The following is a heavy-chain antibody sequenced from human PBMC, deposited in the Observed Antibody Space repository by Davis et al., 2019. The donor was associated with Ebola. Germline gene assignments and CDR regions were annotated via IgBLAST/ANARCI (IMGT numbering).Heavy chain of an antibody. CDR2: ISYDGSNK. V-gene: IGHV3-30-3*01. CDR3: ARDTAITQAPNFDY. Sequence: PGGSLRLSCAASGFTFSSYAMHWVRQAPGKGLKWVAVISYDGSNKYYADSVKGRFTISRDNSKNTLYLQMNSLRAEDTAVYYCARDTAITQAPNFDYWGQGTLVTVSS. CDR1: GFTFSSYA. J-gene: IGHJ4*02. D-gene: IGHD5-24*01.